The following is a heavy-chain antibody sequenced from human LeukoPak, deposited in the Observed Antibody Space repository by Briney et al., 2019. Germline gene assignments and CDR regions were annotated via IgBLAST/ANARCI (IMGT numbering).Heavy chain of an antibody. Sequence: ASVKVSCKASGYTFTSYAMHWVRQAPGQRLEWKGWINAGNGNTKYSQKFQGRVTITRDTSASTAYMELSSLRSEDTAVYYCARDESGSYYFDYWGQGTLVTVSS. CDR2: INAGNGNT. CDR1: GYTFTSYA. V-gene: IGHV1-3*01. CDR3: ARDESGSYYFDY. J-gene: IGHJ4*02. D-gene: IGHD1-26*01.